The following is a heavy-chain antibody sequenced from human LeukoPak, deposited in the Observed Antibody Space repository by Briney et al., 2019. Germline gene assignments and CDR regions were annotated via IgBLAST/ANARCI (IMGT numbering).Heavy chain of an antibody. D-gene: IGHD5-12*01. CDR3: ARDRSGYSEYYFDY. J-gene: IGHJ4*02. CDR1: GGSISSYR. CDR2: IYPSGST. Sequence: SETLSLTCTVSGGSISSYRWSWIRQPAGKGLEWIGRIYPSGSTNYNPSLKSRVTISIDKSKNQFSLKLTSVTAADTAVYYCARDRSGYSEYYFDYWGQGTLVTVSS. V-gene: IGHV4-4*07.